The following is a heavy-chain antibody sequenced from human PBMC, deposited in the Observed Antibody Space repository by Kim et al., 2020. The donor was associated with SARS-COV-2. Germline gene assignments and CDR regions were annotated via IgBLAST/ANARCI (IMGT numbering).Heavy chain of an antibody. J-gene: IGHJ6*02. CDR1: GFTFGDYA. Sequence: GGSMRLSCTASGFTFGDYAMSWFRQAPGKGLEWVGFIRSKAYGGTTEYAASVKGRFTISRDDSKSIAYLQMNSLKTEDTAVYYCTIVVVPAAVFPRMDVWGQGTTVTVSS. V-gene: IGHV3-49*03. CDR2: IRSKAYGGTT. CDR3: TIVVVPAAVFPRMDV. D-gene: IGHD2-2*01.